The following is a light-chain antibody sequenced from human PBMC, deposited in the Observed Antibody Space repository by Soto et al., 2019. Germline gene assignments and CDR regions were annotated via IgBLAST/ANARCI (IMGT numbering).Light chain of an antibody. V-gene: IGLV2-14*03. Sequence: QSVLTQPASVSGSPGQSITISCTGTSSDVGYYNYVSWFQQHPGKAPRLVISDVTNRPSGVSNRFSGSKSGNTASLTISGLQAEDEAHYYCSSYTTSSTHVFGTVTKVTVL. CDR3: SSYTTSSTHV. J-gene: IGLJ1*01. CDR2: DVT. CDR1: SSDVGYYNY.